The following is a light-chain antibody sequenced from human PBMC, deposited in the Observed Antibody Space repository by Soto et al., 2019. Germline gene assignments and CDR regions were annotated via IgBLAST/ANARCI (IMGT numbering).Light chain of an antibody. V-gene: IGKV3D-20*02. CDR2: DAS. J-gene: IGKJ3*01. Sequence: VLTQSPDTLSLSPGERASLSCRASQRVSSSYLAWYQQKPGQAPRLLIYDASNRATGIPARISGSGSGTDFTLTISSRVPQDFSVYYCQQRSNWSSSTFGPGTKVDIK. CDR3: QQRSNWSSST. CDR1: QRVSSSY.